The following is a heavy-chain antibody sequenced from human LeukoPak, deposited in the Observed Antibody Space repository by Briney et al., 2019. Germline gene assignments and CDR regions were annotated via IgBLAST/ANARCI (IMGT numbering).Heavy chain of an antibody. CDR2: INPSGGST. Sequence: ASVKVSCKASGYTFTSYYMHWVRQAPGQGLEWMGIINPSGGSTSYAQKFQGRVTMTRDTSISTAYMELNNVRSDDTALYYCARAGTESRWGLPRADYYYMDVWGKGTTVTVSS. V-gene: IGHV1-46*01. J-gene: IGHJ6*03. CDR3: ARAGTESRWGLPRADYYYMDV. CDR1: GYTFTSYY. D-gene: IGHD1-1*01.